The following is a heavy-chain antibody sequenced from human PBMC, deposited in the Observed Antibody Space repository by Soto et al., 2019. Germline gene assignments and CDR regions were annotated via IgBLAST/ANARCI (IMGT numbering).Heavy chain of an antibody. D-gene: IGHD2-15*01. V-gene: IGHV4-59*01. CDR3: ARAIRVVGRGISSYYMDV. Sequence: PSETLSLTCTVSGGSISSGYWSWLRQSPGEGLEWIGHTSNTGTTNYSPSLQSRVSMSVDTSKSQTSLKVSSVSADDTAVYYCARAIRVVGRGISSYYMDVWGKGTTVTVSS. J-gene: IGHJ6*03. CDR1: GGSISSGY. CDR2: TSNTGTT.